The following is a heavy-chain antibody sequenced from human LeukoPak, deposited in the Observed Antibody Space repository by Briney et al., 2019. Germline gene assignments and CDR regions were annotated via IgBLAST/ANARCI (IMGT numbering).Heavy chain of an antibody. V-gene: IGHV3-9*01. CDR3: SRGLYYDSSGPMDV. CDR1: GFTFDDYA. J-gene: IGHJ6*02. D-gene: IGHD3-22*01. Sequence: GGSLRLSCVASGFTFDDYAMHWVRQAPGKGLEWVSGISWSSGSIGYADSVKGRFTISRDNAKNSLYLQMNSLRAEDTALYYCSRGLYYDSSGPMDVWGQGTTATVSS. CDR2: ISWSSGSI.